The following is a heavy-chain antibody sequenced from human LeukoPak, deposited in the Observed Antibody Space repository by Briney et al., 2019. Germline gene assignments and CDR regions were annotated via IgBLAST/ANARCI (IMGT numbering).Heavy chain of an antibody. V-gene: IGHV3-23*01. CDR1: GFTFRNYA. CDR3: ARDRRYYYYYMDV. Sequence: GESLRLSCAASGFTFRNYAMSWVRQAPGKGLEWVSTISGSGSSTYYADSVKGRFTISRDNAKNSLYLQMNSLRAEDTAVYYCARDRRYYYYYMDVWGKGTTVTVSS. CDR2: ISGSGSST. J-gene: IGHJ6*03.